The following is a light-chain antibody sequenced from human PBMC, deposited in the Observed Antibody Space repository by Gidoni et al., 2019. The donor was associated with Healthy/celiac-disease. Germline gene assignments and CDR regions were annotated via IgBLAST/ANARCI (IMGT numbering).Light chain of an antibody. J-gene: IGKJ5*01. CDR1: QDISNY. CDR3: QQYDNLPIT. V-gene: IGKV1-33*01. CDR2: DAS. Sequence: DIQMTQSPSSLSASVGDRVTITCQASQDISNYLNWYQQKPGKAPKLLIYDASKLETGVPSRFSGSGSGTDFTFTISSLQPEDIATYYCQQYDNLPITFXQXTRLEIK.